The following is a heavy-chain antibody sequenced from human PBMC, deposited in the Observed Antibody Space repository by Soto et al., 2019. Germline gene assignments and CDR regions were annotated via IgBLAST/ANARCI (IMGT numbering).Heavy chain of an antibody. CDR3: ARDYGDYREYFQL. V-gene: IGHV1-69*04. D-gene: IGHD4-17*01. Sequence: ASVKLSCKASGGTFSIYTISWVRQAPGQGLEWMGRIIPILGIANYAQKFQGRVTITADKSTSTAYMELSSLRSEDTAVYYCARDYGDYREYFQLWGRGTLVTVSS. CDR2: IIPILGIA. J-gene: IGHJ1*01. CDR1: GGTFSIYT.